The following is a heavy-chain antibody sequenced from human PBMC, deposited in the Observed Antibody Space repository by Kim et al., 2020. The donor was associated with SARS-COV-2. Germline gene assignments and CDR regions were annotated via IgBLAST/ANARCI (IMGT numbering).Heavy chain of an antibody. CDR3: ARAAFIMVRGVTITQRVGFDN. Sequence: SETLSLTCAVYGGSLSNDYWSWIRQSPGKGLEWIGEINHSGSTNYSPSLKSRVTMSVEASKNQFSLRLTSATAADTAVYYCARAAFIMVRGVTITQRVGFDNW. J-gene: IGHJ3*02. D-gene: IGHD3-10*01. V-gene: IGHV4-34*01. CDR2: INHSGST. CDR1: GGSLSNDY.